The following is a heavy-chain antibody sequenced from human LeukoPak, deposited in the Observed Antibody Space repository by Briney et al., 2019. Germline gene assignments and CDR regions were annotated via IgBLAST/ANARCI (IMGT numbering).Heavy chain of an antibody. V-gene: IGHV1-69*15. CDR1: VGTFSTYA. CDR3: TRDWTFGAVGLYYFDY. J-gene: IGHJ4*02. D-gene: IGHD3-10*01. Sequence: SVNVSCTPSVGTFSTYAISWVRQSSGHEREWMGRIIPIFGTANYAQRFQCSVTIHPDESTKTASMHLSSLRSEVPADYYLTRDWTFGAVGLYYFDYWGQGTLVTVSS. CDR2: IIPIFGTA.